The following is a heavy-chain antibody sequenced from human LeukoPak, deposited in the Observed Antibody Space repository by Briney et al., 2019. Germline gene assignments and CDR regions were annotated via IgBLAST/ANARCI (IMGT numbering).Heavy chain of an antibody. CDR3: AKALVPLTFDV. CDR1: GFTVSSIY. J-gene: IGHJ3*01. D-gene: IGHD3-10*01. Sequence: GGSLRLSCAASGFTVSSIYMSWVRQAPGKGLEWVSVLYSGGSTSYADSVKARFTISRDNSKNMLYLQMNSLRAEDTAVYYCAKALVPLTFDVWGQGTMVTVSS. CDR2: LYSGGST. V-gene: IGHV3-66*01.